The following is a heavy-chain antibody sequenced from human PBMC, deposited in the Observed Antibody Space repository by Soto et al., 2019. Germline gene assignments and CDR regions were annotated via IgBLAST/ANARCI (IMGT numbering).Heavy chain of an antibody. CDR3: ARMKVVSYQFYYAIDV. V-gene: IGHV2-26*01. CDR1: GFSLTTGKMG. D-gene: IGHD2-2*01. J-gene: IGHJ6*02. Sequence: QVTLKESGPALVKPTETLTLTCTVSGFSLTTGKMGVSWIRQPPGKALEWLAHIFSDNERSYSTSLQGRLTISKDTSGSQVVLSMTNVDPVDTATYYCARMKVVSYQFYYAIDVWGQGTTVTVSS. CDR2: IFSDNER.